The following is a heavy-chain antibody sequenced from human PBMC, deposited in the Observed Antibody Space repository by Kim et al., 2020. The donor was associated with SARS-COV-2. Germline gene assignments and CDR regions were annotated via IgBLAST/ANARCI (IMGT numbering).Heavy chain of an antibody. CDR1: GFTFGDYA. V-gene: IGHV3-49*04. Sequence: GGSLRLSCTGSGFTFGDYAMTWVRQAPGKGLEWVGFIRSKAYGGTTENAASVKGRFIISRDDSKSIAYLQMNSLKTEDTAVYYCTRGTTERYYYNGMDVWGQGTTVTVSS. D-gene: IGHD4-17*01. CDR2: IRSKAYGGTT. CDR3: TRGTTERYYYNGMDV. J-gene: IGHJ6*02.